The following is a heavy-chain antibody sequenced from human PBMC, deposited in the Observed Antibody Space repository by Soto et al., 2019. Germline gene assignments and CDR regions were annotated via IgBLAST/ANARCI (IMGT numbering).Heavy chain of an antibody. V-gene: IGHV3-23*01. CDR3: ARRSSGWYFDY. CDR1: GFTFSSYA. J-gene: IGHJ4*02. CDR2: ISGSGGST. D-gene: IGHD6-19*01. Sequence: GGSLRLSCAASGFTFSSYAMSWVRQAPGKGLEWASVISGSGGSTYYADSVKGRFTISRDNSKNTLYLQMNSLRAEDTAVYYCARRSSGWYFDYWGQGTLVTVSS.